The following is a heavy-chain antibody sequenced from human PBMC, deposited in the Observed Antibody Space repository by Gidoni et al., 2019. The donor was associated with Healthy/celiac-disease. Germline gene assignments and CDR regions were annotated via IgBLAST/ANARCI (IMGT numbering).Heavy chain of an antibody. J-gene: IGHJ4*02. V-gene: IGHV3-15*01. CDR1: GFTFSNAW. D-gene: IGHD2-2*01. CDR3: TTGPAIVVVPAAIGDY. Sequence: EVQLVESGGGLVKPGGSLRLSCAASGFTFSNAWRSWVRPAPGKGLEWGGRSKSKTDGGTTDYAAPVKGRFTISRDDSKDTLYLQMNSLKTEDTAVYYCTTGPAIVVVPAAIGDYWGQGTLVTVSS. CDR2: SKSKTDGGTT.